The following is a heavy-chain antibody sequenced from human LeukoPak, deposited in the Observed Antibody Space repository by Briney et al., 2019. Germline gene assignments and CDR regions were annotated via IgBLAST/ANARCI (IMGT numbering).Heavy chain of an antibody. J-gene: IGHJ6*02. CDR3: ARHPPHYDILTGYSYYYGMDV. V-gene: IGHV5-51*01. CDR1: GYSFTSYW. Sequence: GESLKISCKGSGYSFTSYWIGWVRQMPGKGLEWMGIIYPGDSDTRYSPSFQGQVTISADKSISTAYLQWSSLKASDTAMYYCARHPPHYDILTGYSYYYGMDVWGQGTTVTVSS. CDR2: IYPGDSDT. D-gene: IGHD3-9*01.